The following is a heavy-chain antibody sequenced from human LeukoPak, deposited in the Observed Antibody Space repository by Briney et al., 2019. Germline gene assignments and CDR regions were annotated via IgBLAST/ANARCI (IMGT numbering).Heavy chain of an antibody. J-gene: IGHJ4*02. V-gene: IGHV3-48*01. CDR1: GFTFSSYN. CDR2: ISSSSSTL. Sequence: GGSLRLSCAASGFTFSSYNMSWVRQAPGKGLEWVSYISSSSSTLYYADSVKGRFTISRDNAKNSLYLQTNSLRAEDTAVYYCARLPPLYSSGWYAADYWGQGTLVTVSS. D-gene: IGHD6-19*01. CDR3: ARLPPLYSSGWYAADY.